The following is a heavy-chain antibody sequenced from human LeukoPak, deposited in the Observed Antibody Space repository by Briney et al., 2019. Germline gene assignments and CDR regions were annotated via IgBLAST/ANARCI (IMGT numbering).Heavy chain of an antibody. D-gene: IGHD2-15*01. V-gene: IGHV3-21*01. CDR2: MSGSSTYI. CDR3: AREGGNYFYMDV. CDR1: GFTFRSYS. J-gene: IGHJ6*03. Sequence: PGGSLRLSCTASGFTFRSYSMSWVRQAPGKGLEWISSMSGSSTYIYYGDSVRGRFTISRDNAKNSLHLQMNSLRADDAGVYYCAREGGNYFYMDVWGIGTTVTISS.